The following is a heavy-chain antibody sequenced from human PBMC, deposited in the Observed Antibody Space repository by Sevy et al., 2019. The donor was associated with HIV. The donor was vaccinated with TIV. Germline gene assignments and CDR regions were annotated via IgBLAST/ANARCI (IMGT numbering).Heavy chain of an antibody. J-gene: IGHJ5*02. CDR2: IIAISGTT. CDR3: ARDRDRGYFDP. CDR1: GGTFSGYS. D-gene: IGHD6-13*01. Sequence: ASVKVSCKTSGGTFSGYSISWLRQAPGQGLEWMGGIIAISGTTNYLQRFQGRITITADVSTRTVYMELRNLRIEDTAIYFCARDRDRGYFDPWGQGTLVTVSS. V-gene: IGHV1-69*13.